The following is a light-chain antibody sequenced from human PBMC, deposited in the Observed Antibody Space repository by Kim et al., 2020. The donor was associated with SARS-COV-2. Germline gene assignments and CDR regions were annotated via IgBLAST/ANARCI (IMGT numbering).Light chain of an antibody. CDR2: GAS. V-gene: IGKV3-20*01. CDR1: QTVTSKY. CDR3: QQYGSAPLT. J-gene: IGKJ5*01. Sequence: SPGDRATISCRASQTVTSKYLAWYQQKPGQAPRLLISGASTRAPGVPDRFSGSGSRTDFTLTISGLEPDDFAVYFCQQYGSAPLTFGRGTRLEIK.